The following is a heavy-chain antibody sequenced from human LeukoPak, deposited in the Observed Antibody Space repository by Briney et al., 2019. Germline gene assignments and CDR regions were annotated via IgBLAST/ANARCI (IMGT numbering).Heavy chain of an antibody. J-gene: IGHJ4*02. V-gene: IGHV4-39*07. CDR3: ARDTYYETSGSDY. Sequence: ASETLSLTCTVSGGSISSSSYYWGWIRQPPGKGLEWIGSIYYSGSTYYNPSLKSPVTISVDTSKNQFSLKLSSVTAADTAVYYCARDTYYETSGSDYWGQGTLVTVSS. CDR1: GGSISSSSYY. CDR2: IYYSGST. D-gene: IGHD3-22*01.